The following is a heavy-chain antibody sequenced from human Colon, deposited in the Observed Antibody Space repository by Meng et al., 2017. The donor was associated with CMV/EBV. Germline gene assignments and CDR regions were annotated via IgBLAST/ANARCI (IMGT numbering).Heavy chain of an antibody. CDR1: GFTFRNYW. Sequence: GGSLRLSCAASGFTFRNYWMNWVRQAPGKGLEWVSRIKSDGSGISYADSVKGRFTISRGNAENTVFLQMSSLRVEDTAVYYCEFRYDRSGDYYWGQGTLVTVSS. CDR2: IKSDGSGI. V-gene: IGHV3-74*01. CDR3: EFRYDRSGDYY. J-gene: IGHJ4*02. D-gene: IGHD3-22*01.